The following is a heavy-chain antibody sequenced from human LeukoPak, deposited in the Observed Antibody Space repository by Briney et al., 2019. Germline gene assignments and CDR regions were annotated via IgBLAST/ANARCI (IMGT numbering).Heavy chain of an antibody. V-gene: IGHV4-38-2*02. Sequence: SETLSLTCAVSGYSISSGYYWGWIRQPPAKGLEWIGSIYHSGSTYYNPSLKSRVTISVDTSKNQFSLKLSSVTAADTAVYYCARDSRFPLLLFDPWGQGTLVTVSS. D-gene: IGHD2-21*01. CDR3: ARDSRFPLLLFDP. CDR2: IYHSGST. CDR1: GYSISSGYY. J-gene: IGHJ5*02.